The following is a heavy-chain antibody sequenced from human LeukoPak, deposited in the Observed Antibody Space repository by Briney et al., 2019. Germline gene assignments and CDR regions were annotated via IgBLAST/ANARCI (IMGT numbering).Heavy chain of an antibody. J-gene: IGHJ4*02. D-gene: IGHD3-22*01. Sequence: GGSLRLSCAASGFTFDDYGMSWVRQAPGKGLEWVSAISGSGGSTYYADSVKGRFTISRDNSKNTLYLQMNSLRAEDTAVYYCAKDRYYYYDSSGYYLFDYWGQGTLVTVSS. CDR3: AKDRYYYYDSSGYYLFDY. V-gene: IGHV3-23*01. CDR1: GFTFDDYG. CDR2: ISGSGGST.